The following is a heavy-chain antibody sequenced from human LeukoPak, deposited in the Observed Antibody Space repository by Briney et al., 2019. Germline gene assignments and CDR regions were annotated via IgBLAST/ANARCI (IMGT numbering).Heavy chain of an antibody. CDR1: GGSFSGYY. D-gene: IGHD6-6*01. Sequence: PSETLSLTCAVYGGSFSGYYWSWIRQPPGKGLEWIGEINHSGSTNYNPSLKSRVTISVDTSKNQFSLKLSSVTAADTAVYYCARVGSSSFYNWFDPWGQGTLVTVSS. CDR2: INHSGST. V-gene: IGHV4-34*01. J-gene: IGHJ5*02. CDR3: ARVGSSSFYNWFDP.